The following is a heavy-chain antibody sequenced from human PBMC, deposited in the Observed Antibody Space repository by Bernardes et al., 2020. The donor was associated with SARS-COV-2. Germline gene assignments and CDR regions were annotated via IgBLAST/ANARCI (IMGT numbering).Heavy chain of an antibody. D-gene: IGHD3-3*02. CDR2: MNRDGGTK. V-gene: IGHV3-74*01. CDR3: VRGSPPGISGGPWTSEY. CDR1: GFAFSSPW. J-gene: IGHJ4*02. Sequence: GGSLRLSRAASGFAFSSPWMHWVRQDAGKGLVWLSRMNRDGGTKDYAASVKGRFTISRDNAKNTLYLQMNNLRLDDRAVYYCVRGSPPGISGGPWTSEYWGQGTLVTVFS.